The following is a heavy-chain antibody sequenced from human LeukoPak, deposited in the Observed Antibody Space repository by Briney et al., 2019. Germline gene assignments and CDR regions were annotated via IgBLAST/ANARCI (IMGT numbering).Heavy chain of an antibody. Sequence: GGSLRLSCAASAFTFSSYGMHWVRQAPGKGLEWVAFIRYDGSNKYYADSVKGRFTISRDNSKNTLYLQMNSLRAEDTAVYYCAKNYLPPLYCSSTSCHDAFDIWGQGTMVTVSS. CDR3: AKNYLPPLYCSSTSCHDAFDI. CDR2: IRYDGSNK. J-gene: IGHJ3*02. V-gene: IGHV3-30*02. CDR1: AFTFSSYG. D-gene: IGHD2-2*01.